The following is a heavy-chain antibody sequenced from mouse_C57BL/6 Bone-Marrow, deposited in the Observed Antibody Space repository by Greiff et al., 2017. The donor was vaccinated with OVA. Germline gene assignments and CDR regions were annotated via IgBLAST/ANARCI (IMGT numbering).Heavy chain of an antibody. CDR1: GYTFTSYG. CDR3: ARRPYYGRGY. Sequence: QVQLQQSGAELARPGASVKLSCKASGYTFTSYGISWVKQGTGQGLEWIGEIYPRSGNTYYNEKFKGKATLTADKSSSTAYMELRSLTSEDSAVYFCARRPYYGRGYWGQGTTLTVSS. J-gene: IGHJ2*01. CDR2: IYPRSGNT. V-gene: IGHV1-81*01. D-gene: IGHD1-1*01.